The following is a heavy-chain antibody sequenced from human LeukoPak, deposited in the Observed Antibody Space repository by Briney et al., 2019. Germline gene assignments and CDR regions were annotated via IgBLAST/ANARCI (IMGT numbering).Heavy chain of an antibody. CDR3: ARQGGSYPPEFYFDY. D-gene: IGHD1-26*01. V-gene: IGHV4-59*08. J-gene: IGHJ4*02. CDR1: GGSISSYY. CDR2: IYYSGST. Sequence: PETLSLTCTVSGGSISSYYWSWIRQPPGKGLEWIGYIYYSGSTNYNPSLKSRVTISVDTSKNQFSLKLSSVTAADTAVYYCARQGGSYPPEFYFDYWGQGTLVTVSS.